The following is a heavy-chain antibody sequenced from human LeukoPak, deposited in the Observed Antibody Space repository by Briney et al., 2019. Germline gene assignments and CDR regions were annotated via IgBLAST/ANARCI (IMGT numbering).Heavy chain of an antibody. J-gene: IGHJ4*02. Sequence: GGSLRLSCAASGFTLRTYEMNWVRQAPGKGLEWVSYIGTIISTTYYADSVKGRFTVSRDDAKGSLYLQMSSLRAEDTAVYYCARTVYDLRGQRLIPGLDYWGQGTLVTVSS. CDR2: IGTIISTT. CDR3: ARTVYDLRGQRLIPGLDY. V-gene: IGHV3-48*03. CDR1: GFTLRTYE. D-gene: IGHD6-25*01.